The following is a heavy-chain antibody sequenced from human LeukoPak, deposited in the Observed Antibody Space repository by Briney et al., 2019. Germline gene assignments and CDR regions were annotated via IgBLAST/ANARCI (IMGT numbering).Heavy chain of an antibody. Sequence: SETLSLTCTVSGYSISSGYYWGWIRQPPGKGLEWIGSIYHSGSTYYNPSLKSRVTISVDTSKNQFSLKLSSVTAADTAVYYCARSIVGATSKYRLLDYWGQGTLVTASS. V-gene: IGHV4-38-2*02. D-gene: IGHD1-26*01. J-gene: IGHJ4*02. CDR2: IYHSGST. CDR1: GYSISSGYY. CDR3: ARSIVGATSKYRLLDY.